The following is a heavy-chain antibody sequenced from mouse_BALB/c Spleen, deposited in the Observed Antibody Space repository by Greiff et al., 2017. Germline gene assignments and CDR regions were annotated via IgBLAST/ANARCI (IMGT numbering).Heavy chain of an antibody. CDR2: IRNKANGYTT. V-gene: IGHV7-3*02. J-gene: IGHJ1*01. D-gene: IGHD2-3*01. CDR1: GFTFTDYY. Sequence: VQLQESGGGLVQPGGSLRLSCATSGFTFTDYYMSWVRQPPGKALEWLGFIRNKANGYTTEYSASVKGRFTLYRDNSQSILYLQMNTLRAEDSATYYGARVPGWLLPHWYFDVWGAGTTVTVSS. CDR3: ARVPGWLLPHWYFDV.